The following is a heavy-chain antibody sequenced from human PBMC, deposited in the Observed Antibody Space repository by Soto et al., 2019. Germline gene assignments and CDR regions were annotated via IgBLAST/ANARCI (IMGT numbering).Heavy chain of an antibody. CDR2: ISAYNGNT. CDR3: ARSHFDGWLQFAPLDY. D-gene: IGHD5-12*01. Sequence: QVQLVQSGAEVKKPGASVKVSCKASGYTFTSYGISWVRQAPGQGLEWMGWISAYNGNTNYAQKIQGRVTMTTATSTRTAYMELRSLGSDDTAVYYCARSHFDGWLQFAPLDYWGQGTLVTVSS. V-gene: IGHV1-18*01. CDR1: GYTFTSYG. J-gene: IGHJ4*02.